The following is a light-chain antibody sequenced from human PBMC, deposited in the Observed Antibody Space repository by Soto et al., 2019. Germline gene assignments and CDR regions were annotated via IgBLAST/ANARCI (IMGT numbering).Light chain of an antibody. CDR2: SDN. J-gene: IGLJ2*01. CDR3: AAWDVSLVV. V-gene: IGLV1-44*01. Sequence: QSVLTQPPSASGTPRQRVTISCSGSSSNIGTNTVSWYQQLPGAVPKLLIDSDNQRPSGVPDRFAGSKSGTSASLAISGLQSEDEADYYCAAWDVSLVVFGGGTKVTVL. CDR1: SSNIGTNT.